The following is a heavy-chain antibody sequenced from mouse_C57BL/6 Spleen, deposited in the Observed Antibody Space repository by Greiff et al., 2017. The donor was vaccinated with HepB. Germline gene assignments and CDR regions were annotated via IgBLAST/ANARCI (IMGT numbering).Heavy chain of an antibody. J-gene: IGHJ4*01. CDR1: GYTFTDYY. CDR3: ARKEKTAQAKGAMDY. Sequence: EVQLQQSGPVLVKPGASVKMSCKASGYTFTDYYMNWVKQSHGKSLEWIGVINPYNGGTSYNQKFKGKATLTVDKSSSTAYMELNSLTSEDSAVYYGARKEKTAQAKGAMDYWGQGTSVTVSS. CDR2: INPYNGGT. D-gene: IGHD3-2*02. V-gene: IGHV1-19*01.